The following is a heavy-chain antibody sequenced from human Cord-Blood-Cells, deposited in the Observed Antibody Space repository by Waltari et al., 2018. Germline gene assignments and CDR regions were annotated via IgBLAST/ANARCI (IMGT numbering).Heavy chain of an antibody. CDR1: GGSLSSGGYS. CDR2: IYHSGST. Sequence: QLQLQESGSGLVTPSQTLSLTCAVSGGSLSSGGYSWSWLRHTPGQGLEWIGYIYHSGSTYYNPSLKSRVTISVDRSKNQFSLKLSSVTAADTAVYYCARGPGYCSSTSCYWYFDLWGRGTLVTVSS. D-gene: IGHD2-2*01. V-gene: IGHV4-30-2*01. J-gene: IGHJ2*01. CDR3: ARGPGYCSSTSCYWYFDL.